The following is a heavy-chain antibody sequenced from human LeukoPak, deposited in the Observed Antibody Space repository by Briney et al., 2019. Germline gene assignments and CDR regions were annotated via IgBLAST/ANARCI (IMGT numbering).Heavy chain of an antibody. J-gene: IGHJ4*02. V-gene: IGHV4-30-4*01. Sequence: SQTLSLTCNVSGGSVSTGDHYWSWIRQPPGKGLEWIGYTYYSGGAYCNPSLESRSAISLDASKNQFSLKVNSVAAADTAVYYCARAQWFGQFKFDYWGQGALVTVSS. CDR2: TYYSGGA. D-gene: IGHD3-10*01. CDR3: ARAQWFGQFKFDY. CDR1: GGSVSTGDHY.